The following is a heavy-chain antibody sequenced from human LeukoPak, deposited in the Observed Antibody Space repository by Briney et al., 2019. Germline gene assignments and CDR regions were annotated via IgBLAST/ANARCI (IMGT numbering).Heavy chain of an antibody. CDR2: ISDDGGIK. CDR3: ARVQGGYSGPQRPIAAAGRHAFDI. CDR1: GFTFSSYA. J-gene: IGHJ3*02. Sequence: GGSLRLSCAASGFTFSSYAMHWVRQAPGKGLEWVAVISDDGGIKLYTDSVKGRFSISRDNSKDTMSLEMNSLRAEDTAVYYCARVQGGYSGPQRPIAAAGRHAFDIWGQGTMVTVSS. V-gene: IGHV3-30-3*01. D-gene: IGHD6-13*01.